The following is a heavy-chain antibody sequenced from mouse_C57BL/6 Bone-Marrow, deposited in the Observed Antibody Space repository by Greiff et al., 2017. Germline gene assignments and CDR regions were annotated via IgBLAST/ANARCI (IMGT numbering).Heavy chain of an antibody. V-gene: IGHV1-69*01. D-gene: IGHD4-1*01. CDR1: GYTFTSYW. J-gene: IGHJ3*01. CDR2: IDPSDSYT. CDR3: ARWELRGFAY. Sequence: VQLQQSGAELVMPGASVKLSCKASGYTFTSYWMHWVKQRPGQGLEWIGEIDPSDSYTNYNQKFKGKSTLTVDKSSSTAYMQLSSLTSEDSAVYYCARWELRGFAYWGQGTLVTVSA.